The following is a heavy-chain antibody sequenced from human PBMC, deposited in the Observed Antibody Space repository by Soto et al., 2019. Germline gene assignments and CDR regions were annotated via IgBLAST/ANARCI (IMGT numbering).Heavy chain of an antibody. D-gene: IGHD2-21*01. J-gene: IGHJ4*01. CDR3: ARDPYCGGDCYYFDY. CDR1: GYTFSSYY. V-gene: IGHV1-46*03. Sequence: ASVKVSCKTSGYTFSSYYLHWVRQAPGQGLEWVGFINPSGGGTSYAQKFRGKVSLTTDTSTTTVYMEMSSLRSEDTAMYYCARDPYCGGDCYYFDYWG. CDR2: INPSGGGT.